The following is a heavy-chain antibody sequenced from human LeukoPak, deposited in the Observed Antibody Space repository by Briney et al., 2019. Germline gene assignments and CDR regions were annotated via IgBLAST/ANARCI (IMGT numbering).Heavy chain of an antibody. J-gene: IGHJ4*02. CDR2: ISGSGGST. CDR1: GFTFSSYA. V-gene: IGHV3-23*01. D-gene: IGHD3-10*01. Sequence: GGSLRLSCAASGFTFSSYAMSWVRQAPGKGLEWVSAISGSGGSTYYADSVKGRFTISRDNSKNTLYLQMNSLRAEDTAVYYCAREVRGVIIRNPRFDYWGQGTLVTVSS. CDR3: AREVRGVIIRNPRFDY.